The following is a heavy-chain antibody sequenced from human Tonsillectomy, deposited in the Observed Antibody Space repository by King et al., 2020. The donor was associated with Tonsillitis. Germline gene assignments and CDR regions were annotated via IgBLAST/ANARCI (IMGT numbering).Heavy chain of an antibody. CDR3: ARDHSFQGQWLVLYDY. D-gene: IGHD6-19*01. CDR1: GFTFSSYW. CDR2: INTDGSST. J-gene: IGHJ4*02. V-gene: IGHV3-74*01. Sequence: VQLVESGGGLVQPGGSLRLSCAASGFTFSSYWMHWVRQAPGKGLVWVSRINTDGSSTSYADSVKGRFTISRDNAKNTLYLQMNSLRAEDTAVYYCARDHSFQGQWLVLYDYWGLGTLVTVSS.